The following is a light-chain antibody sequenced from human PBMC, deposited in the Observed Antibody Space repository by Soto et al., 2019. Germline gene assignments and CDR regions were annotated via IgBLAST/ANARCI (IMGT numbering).Light chain of an antibody. CDR1: QSVSSSY. CDR2: GAS. V-gene: IGKV3-20*01. J-gene: IGKJ1*01. Sequence: IVLTQSPATLSLSPGERATLSCRASQSVSSSYLAWYQQKPGQAPRLLIYGASSRATGIPDRFSGSGSGTDFTLTISRLEPEDFAVYYCHQYDNSLWTFGQGTKVDIK. CDR3: HQYDNSLWT.